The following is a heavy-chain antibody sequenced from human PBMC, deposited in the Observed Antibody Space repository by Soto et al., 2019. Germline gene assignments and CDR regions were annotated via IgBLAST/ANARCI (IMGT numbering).Heavy chain of an antibody. CDR3: ARNDQLAYYDYVWGSYRGSYPDLFDY. CDR2: INHSGST. V-gene: IGHV4-34*01. D-gene: IGHD3-16*02. CDR1: GGSFIGYY. J-gene: IGHJ4*02. Sequence: SETLSLTCAVYGGSFIGYYWSWIRQPPGKGLEWIGEINHSGSTNYNPSLKSRVTISVDTSKNQFSLKLSSVTAADTAVYYWARNDQLAYYDYVWGSYRGSYPDLFDYWGQGTLVTVSS.